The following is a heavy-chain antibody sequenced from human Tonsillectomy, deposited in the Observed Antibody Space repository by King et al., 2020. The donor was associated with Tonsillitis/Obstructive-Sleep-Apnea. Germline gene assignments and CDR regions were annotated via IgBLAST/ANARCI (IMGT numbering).Heavy chain of an antibody. CDR2: IYWDDDK. Sequence: FTLKESGPTLVKPTQTLTLTCTFSGFSFTTLGVGVGWIRQPPGKALECLALIYWDDDKRYIPSLKSRLTITKDPSKNQVVLTMTNMDPVDTATYFCAHPSSLRAFDYWGQGTLVTVSS. V-gene: IGHV2-5*02. CDR1: GFSFTTLGVG. J-gene: IGHJ4*02. CDR3: AHPSSLRAFDY.